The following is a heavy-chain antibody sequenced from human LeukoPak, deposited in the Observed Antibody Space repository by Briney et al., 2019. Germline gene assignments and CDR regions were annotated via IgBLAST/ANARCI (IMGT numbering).Heavy chain of an antibody. Sequence: ASVKVSCKASGYTFTGYYMHWVRQAPGQGLEWMGWINPNSGGTNYAQKFQGRVTMTRDTSISTAYMELSRLRSDDTAVYYCARDKGDKDAFDIWGQGTMVTVSS. CDR1: GYTFTGYY. CDR3: ARDKGDKDAFDI. D-gene: IGHD3-16*01. J-gene: IGHJ3*02. CDR2: INPNSGGT. V-gene: IGHV1-2*02.